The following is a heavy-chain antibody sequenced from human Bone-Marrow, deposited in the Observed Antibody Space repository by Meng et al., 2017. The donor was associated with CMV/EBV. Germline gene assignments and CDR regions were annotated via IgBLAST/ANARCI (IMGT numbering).Heavy chain of an antibody. V-gene: IGHV3-53*01. D-gene: IGHD4-23*01. CDR1: GFTVSSNY. J-gene: IGHJ3*02. Sequence: GESLKISCAASGFTVSSNYMSWVRQAPGKVLEWVSVIYSGGSTYYADSVKGRFTISRDNSKNTLYLQMNSLRVEDTAVYYCARDGGGKGIAFDIWGQGTMVTVSS. CDR2: IYSGGST. CDR3: ARDGGGKGIAFDI.